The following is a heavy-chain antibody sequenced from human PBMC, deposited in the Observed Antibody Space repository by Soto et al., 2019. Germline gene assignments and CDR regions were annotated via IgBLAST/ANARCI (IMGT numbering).Heavy chain of an antibody. CDR3: ARVGRRGYSYALQFDY. V-gene: IGHV1-69*01. J-gene: IGHJ4*02. D-gene: IGHD5-18*01. CDR1: GGTFSSYA. Sequence: QVQLVQSGAEVKKPGSSVKVSCKASGGTFSSYAISWVRQSPGQGLEWMGGIIPVFGTANYAQKFQGRVTITADESTSTAYMELSSLRSEDTAVYYCARVGRRGYSYALQFDYWGQGPLVTVSS. CDR2: IIPVFGTA.